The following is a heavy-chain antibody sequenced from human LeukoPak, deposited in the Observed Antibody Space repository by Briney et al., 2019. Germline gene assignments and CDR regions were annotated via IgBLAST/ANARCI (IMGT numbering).Heavy chain of an antibody. CDR2: IKQDGSEK. Sequence: GGSQRLSCAASGFTFSSYWMSWVRQAPGKGLEWVANIKQDGSEKYYVDSVKGRFTISRDNAKNSLYLQMNSLRAEDTAVYYCAREDYNWKQRRGLIDYWGQGTLVTVSS. V-gene: IGHV3-7*01. D-gene: IGHD1-1*01. CDR3: AREDYNWKQRRGLIDY. CDR1: GFTFSSYW. J-gene: IGHJ4*02.